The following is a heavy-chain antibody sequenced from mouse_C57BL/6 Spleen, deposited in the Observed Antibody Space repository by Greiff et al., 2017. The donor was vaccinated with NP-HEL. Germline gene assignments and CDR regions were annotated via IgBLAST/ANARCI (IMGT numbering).Heavy chain of an antibody. V-gene: IGHV1-22*01. CDR2: INPNNGGT. J-gene: IGHJ3*01. D-gene: IGHD2-4*01. CDR1: GYTFTDYN. Sequence: EVQLQQSGPELVKPGASVKMSCKASGYTFTDYNMHWVKQSHGKSLEWIGYINPNNGGTSYNQKFKGKATLTVNKSSSTAYMELRSLTSEDSAVYYCARSVYDYDWYAYGGQGTLVTVSA. CDR3: ARSVYDYDWYAY.